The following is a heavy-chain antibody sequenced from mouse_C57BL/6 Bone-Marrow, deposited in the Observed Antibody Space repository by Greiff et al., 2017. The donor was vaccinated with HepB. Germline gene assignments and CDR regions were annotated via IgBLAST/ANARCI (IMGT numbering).Heavy chain of an antibody. CDR2: INPNNGGT. CDR1: GYTFTDYY. Sequence: VQLQQSGPELVKPGASVKISCKASGYTFTDYYMNWVKQSHGKSLEWIGDINPNNGGTSYNQKFKGKATLTVDKSSSTAYMELRSLTSEDSAVYYCARDYSNYVGAYWGQGTLVTVSA. V-gene: IGHV1-26*01. J-gene: IGHJ3*01. D-gene: IGHD2-5*01. CDR3: ARDYSNYVGAY.